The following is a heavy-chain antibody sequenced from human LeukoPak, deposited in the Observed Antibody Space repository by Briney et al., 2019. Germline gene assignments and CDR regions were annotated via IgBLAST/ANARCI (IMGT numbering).Heavy chain of an antibody. J-gene: IGHJ4*02. Sequence: SETLSLTCTVSGGSISNNRYYWGWVRQPPGKGLEWIASIYFSGSTHYSPSLKSRLTISVDTSNNQFSLKLSSVTAADTAVYYCARHRGTTPPYFDYWGQGTLVTVSS. CDR3: ARHRGTTPPYFDY. CDR2: IYFSGST. V-gene: IGHV4-39*01. CDR1: GGSISNNRYY. D-gene: IGHD3-16*01.